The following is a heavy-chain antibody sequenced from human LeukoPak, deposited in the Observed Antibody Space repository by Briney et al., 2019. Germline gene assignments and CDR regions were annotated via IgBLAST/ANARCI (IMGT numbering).Heavy chain of an antibody. D-gene: IGHD5-18*01. CDR3: AKDHSYGYLDY. CDR2: IRYDGSNT. Sequence: GGSLTLSCAASGFTFSSYGMHWVRQAPGKGLGWVAFIRYDGSNTSYAASVKGRFTISRDTTTNTLCLQMNRLRGTATAVYYCAKDHSYGYLDYGCQGPLVTVSS. V-gene: IGHV3-30*02. J-gene: IGHJ4*02. CDR1: GFTFSSYG.